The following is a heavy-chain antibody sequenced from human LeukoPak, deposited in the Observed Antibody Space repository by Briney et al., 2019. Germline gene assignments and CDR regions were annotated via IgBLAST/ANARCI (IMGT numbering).Heavy chain of an antibody. J-gene: IGHJ6*03. CDR2: IYYSGST. Sequence: SETLSLTCTVSGGSISSYYWSWIRQPPGKGLEWIGYIYYSGSTNYNPSLKSRVTISVDTSKNQFSLKLSSVTAADTAVYYCARGGYSYGTRYYYDMDVWGKGTTVTVSS. CDR1: GGSISSYY. CDR3: ARGGYSYGTRYYYDMDV. D-gene: IGHD5-18*01. V-gene: IGHV4-59*01.